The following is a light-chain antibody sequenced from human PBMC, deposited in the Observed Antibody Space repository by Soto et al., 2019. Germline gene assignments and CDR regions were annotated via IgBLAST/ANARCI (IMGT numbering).Light chain of an antibody. CDR1: QVLSSD. Sequence: DIQLTQSPSFLSASVGDRVTITCRASQVLSSDLAWYQQKPGKAPKLLIYAASTLQSEVPSRFSGSGSGTEFTLTISSLQPEDFATYYCQQLNSYPITFGQGTRLEIK. CDR2: AAS. CDR3: QQLNSYPIT. V-gene: IGKV1-9*01. J-gene: IGKJ5*01.